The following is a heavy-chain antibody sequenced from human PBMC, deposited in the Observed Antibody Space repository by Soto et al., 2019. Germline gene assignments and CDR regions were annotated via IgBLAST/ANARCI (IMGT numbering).Heavy chain of an antibody. D-gene: IGHD3-3*01. CDR2: INHTGGT. V-gene: IGHV4-34*01. CDR1: GGSVNGYY. J-gene: IGHJ5*02. Sequence: SETLSLTCAVYGGSVNGYYWNWIRQPPGKGLEWIGEINHTGGTHYNPSLKSRVTMSVDTSKNQFSLGLSSVTAADMAIYYCANRITVFGLLIPPLDPWGQGTQVTVYS. CDR3: ANRITVFGLLIPPLDP.